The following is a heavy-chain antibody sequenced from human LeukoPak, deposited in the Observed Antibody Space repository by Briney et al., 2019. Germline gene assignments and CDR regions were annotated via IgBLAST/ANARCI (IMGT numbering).Heavy chain of an antibody. CDR3: ARREYSYGYYFHY. CDR2: ISRTSTYI. Sequence: PGVSLRLSCAASGFTFNTYSMNWVRQDPGKGLEWVSLISRTSTYIHYADSVKGRFTISRDNAKNSLYLQMSNLRAEDTAVYYCARREYSYGYYFHYWGQGALVTVSS. V-gene: IGHV3-21*01. CDR1: GFTFNTYS. J-gene: IGHJ4*02. D-gene: IGHD5-18*01.